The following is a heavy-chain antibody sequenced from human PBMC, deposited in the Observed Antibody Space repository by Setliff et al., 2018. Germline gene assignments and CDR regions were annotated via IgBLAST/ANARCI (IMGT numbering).Heavy chain of an antibody. CDR3: SRLVRYCTTTSCQGASGAEF. Sequence: ASVKVSCKASGYTFSNYGITWVRQAPGQGLEWMGWISAYSGNTKYAQKLQGRVTMTTDTSTTTAYLELRSLTSDDTAVHYCSRLVRYCTTTSCQGASGAEFWGQGTLVTVSS. J-gene: IGHJ4*02. D-gene: IGHD2-2*01. CDR2: ISAYSGNT. CDR1: GYTFSNYG. V-gene: IGHV1-18*01.